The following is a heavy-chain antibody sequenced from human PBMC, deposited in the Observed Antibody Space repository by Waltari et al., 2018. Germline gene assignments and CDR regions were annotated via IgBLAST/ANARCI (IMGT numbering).Heavy chain of an antibody. V-gene: IGHV1-8*03. Sequence: QVQLVQSGAEVKKLGASVKVSCKASGYTFTSYDINWVRQATGQGLEWMGWMNPNSGNTGYAQKFQGRVTITRNTSISTAYMELSSLRSEDTAVYYCARGITIFGVVRGTYMDVWGKGTTVTISS. CDR3: ARGITIFGVVRGTYMDV. CDR2: MNPNSGNT. J-gene: IGHJ6*03. D-gene: IGHD3-3*01. CDR1: GYTFTSYD.